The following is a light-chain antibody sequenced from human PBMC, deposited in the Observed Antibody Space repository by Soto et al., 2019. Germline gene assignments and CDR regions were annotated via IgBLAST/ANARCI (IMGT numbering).Light chain of an antibody. CDR3: SSHTIHSSVV. V-gene: IGLV2-14*03. J-gene: IGLJ2*01. CDR2: DVS. CDR1: SSDIGAYNY. Sequence: QSALTQPASVSGSPGQPITISCSGTSSDIGAYNYVSWYQHYTGKAPKLVISDVSHRPSGVSSRFSGSKSGNTASLTISGLQAEDEADYYCSSHTIHSSVVFGGGTKLTVL.